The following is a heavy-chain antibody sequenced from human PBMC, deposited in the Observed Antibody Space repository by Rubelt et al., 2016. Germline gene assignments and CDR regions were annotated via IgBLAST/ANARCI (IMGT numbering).Heavy chain of an antibody. CDR3: ASPRRNWEFDY. V-gene: IGHV4-4*02. Sequence: SLKSRVTISVDKSKNQFSLKLSSVTAADTAVYYCASPRRNWEFDYWGQGTLVTVSS. J-gene: IGHJ4*02. D-gene: IGHD7-27*01.